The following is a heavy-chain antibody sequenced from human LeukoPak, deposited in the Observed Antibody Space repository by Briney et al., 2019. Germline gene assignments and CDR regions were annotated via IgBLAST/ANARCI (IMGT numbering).Heavy chain of an antibody. J-gene: IGHJ4*02. D-gene: IGHD4-17*01. CDR2: VHYSGMA. CDR3: GRDYGDFRVEGRYFHS. V-gene: IGHV4-59*01. Sequence: SETLCLTCTVSDASITTYDWSWVRQPPGKGLEFIGHVHYSGMANYNPSLSSRVTISIDTTKKHFFPKCKSATAAHTAPYYSGRDYGDFRVEGRYFHSWGQGPLVTVSS. CDR1: DASITTYD.